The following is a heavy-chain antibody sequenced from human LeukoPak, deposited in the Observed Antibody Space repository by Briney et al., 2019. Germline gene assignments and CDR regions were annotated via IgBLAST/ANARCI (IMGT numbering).Heavy chain of an antibody. CDR3: ARDRGTTPGIYYGMDV. D-gene: IGHD1-14*01. V-gene: IGHV3-7*03. J-gene: IGHJ6*04. CDR2: IKQDGSEK. CDR1: GFSLSGFW. Sequence: QSGGSLGLSCVASGFSLSGFWIRWVRQAPGKGLEWVAAIKQDGSEKHYVDSVKGRTTISRDNAQNSLYLQINSLRVEDSAVYYCARDRGTTPGIYYGMDVWGKGTTVTVSS.